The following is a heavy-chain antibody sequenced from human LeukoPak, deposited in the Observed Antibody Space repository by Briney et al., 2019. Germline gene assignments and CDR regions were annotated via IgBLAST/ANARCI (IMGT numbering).Heavy chain of an antibody. CDR2: VNPSGGST. J-gene: IGHJ4*02. CDR1: AYTFTSYY. D-gene: IGHD1-26*01. CDR3: ARGYSGSYFSFDY. Sequence: ASVTVSCTSSAYTFTSYYMHWERHAPAQGHELMGIVNPSGGSTSYAQKYQGRVTMTRDTSTSTVYMELSSLRSEDTAVYYCARGYSGSYFSFDYWGQGTLVTVSS. V-gene: IGHV1-46*01.